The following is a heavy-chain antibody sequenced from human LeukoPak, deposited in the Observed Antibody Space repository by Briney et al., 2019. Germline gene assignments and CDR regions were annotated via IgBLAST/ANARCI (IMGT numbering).Heavy chain of an antibody. CDR1: GGTFSSYA. CDR3: ARDLKEKWELLGDHFDY. Sequence: SVKVSCKASGGTFSSYAISWVRQAPGQGLEWMGGIIPIFGTANYAQKFQGRVTITADESTSTAYMELSSLRYEDTAVYYCARDLKEKWELLGDHFDYWGQGTLVTVSS. V-gene: IGHV1-69*13. CDR2: IIPIFGTA. D-gene: IGHD1-26*01. J-gene: IGHJ4*02.